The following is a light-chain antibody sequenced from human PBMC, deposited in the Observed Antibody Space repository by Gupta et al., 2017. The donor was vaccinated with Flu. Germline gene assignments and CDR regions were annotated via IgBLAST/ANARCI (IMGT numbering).Light chain of an antibody. J-gene: IGKJ2*01. Sequence: ISCKSSQSLLHSDGKTYLFWYLQKPGQPPQLLIYEVSSRFSGVPERFSGSGSGTDFTLTISRVEAEDVGVYSCMQSLQCPRTFGQGTKLEI. CDR1: QSLLHSDGKTY. V-gene: IGKV2D-29*01. CDR3: MQSLQCPRT. CDR2: EVS.